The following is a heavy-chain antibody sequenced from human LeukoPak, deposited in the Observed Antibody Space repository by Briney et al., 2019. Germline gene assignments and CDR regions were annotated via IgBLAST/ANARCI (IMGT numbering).Heavy chain of an antibody. CDR1: GFTFSSYA. Sequence: PGGSLRLSCAASGFTFSSYAMHWVRQAPGKGLEWVAVISYDGSNKYYADSVKGRFTISRDNSKNTLYLQMNSLRAEDTAVYYCARDRVGGWFRYYGMDVWGQGTTVTVSS. CDR3: ARDRVGGWFRYYGMDV. CDR2: ISYDGSNK. D-gene: IGHD6-19*01. V-gene: IGHV3-30-3*01. J-gene: IGHJ6*02.